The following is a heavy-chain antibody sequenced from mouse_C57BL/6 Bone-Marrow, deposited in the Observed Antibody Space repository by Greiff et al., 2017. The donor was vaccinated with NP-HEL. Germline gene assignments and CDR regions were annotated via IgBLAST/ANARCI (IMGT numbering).Heavy chain of an antibody. J-gene: IGHJ1*03. V-gene: IGHV5-4*03. Sequence: EVKVVESGGGLVKPGGSLKLSCAASGFTFSSYAMSWVRQTPEKRLEWVATISDGGSYTYYPDNVKGRFTISRDNAKNNLYLQMSHLKSEDTAMYYCASTVVAFYWYFDVWGTGTTVTVSS. CDR3: ASTVVAFYWYFDV. D-gene: IGHD1-1*01. CDR2: ISDGGSYT. CDR1: GFTFSSYA.